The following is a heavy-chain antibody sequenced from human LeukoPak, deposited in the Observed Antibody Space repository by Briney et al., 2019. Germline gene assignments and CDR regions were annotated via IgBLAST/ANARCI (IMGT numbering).Heavy chain of an antibody. V-gene: IGHV3-23*01. CDR1: GFTFSGFT. J-gene: IGHJ5*02. Sequence: GGSLRLSCAASGFTFSGFTMSWVRQAPGERLEWVSGILSTGRATYYADSVKGRFTISRDNSKNTLSLQMNSLRVEDTAVYYCARMLRQFAPEGSGYFNWFDPWGQGTLVTVSS. D-gene: IGHD3-22*01. CDR2: ILSTGRAT. CDR3: ARMLRQFAPEGSGYFNWFDP.